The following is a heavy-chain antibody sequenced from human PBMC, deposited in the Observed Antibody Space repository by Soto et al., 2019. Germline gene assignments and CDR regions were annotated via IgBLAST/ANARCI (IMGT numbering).Heavy chain of an antibody. V-gene: IGHV1-24*01. CDR2: FDTEDDEI. Sequence: VQLVQSGAEVKKPGASVKVSCKVSGDTLSELSIHWVRQAPGKGLEWMGRFDTEDDEIVYAQKFQGRVTMTEDPSTDTSYMEVTSLTSEDTAVYYCATERLGFCDIDNCYRHYFDSWGQGSLVIVSS. D-gene: IGHD2-15*01. CDR3: ATERLGFCDIDNCYRHYFDS. CDR1: GDTLSELS. J-gene: IGHJ4*02.